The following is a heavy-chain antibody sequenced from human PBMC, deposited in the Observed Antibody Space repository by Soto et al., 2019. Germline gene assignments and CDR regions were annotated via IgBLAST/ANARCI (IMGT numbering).Heavy chain of an antibody. Sequence: LRLSCAASGFTSNNYAINWVRQSPGKGLEWVSVISGSAGSTYYADSVKGRFTITRDNSKNTLYLQMSSLRAEDTAVYYCAKAGGAAGTVDYFDYWGQGTLVTVSS. CDR1: GFTSNNYA. CDR3: AKAGGAAGTVDYFDY. D-gene: IGHD6-13*01. CDR2: ISGSAGST. J-gene: IGHJ4*02. V-gene: IGHV3-23*01.